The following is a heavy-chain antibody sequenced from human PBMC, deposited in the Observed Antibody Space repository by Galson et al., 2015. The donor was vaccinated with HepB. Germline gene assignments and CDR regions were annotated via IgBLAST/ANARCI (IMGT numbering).Heavy chain of an antibody. V-gene: IGHV1-46*03. CDR1: GYTFTSYY. Sequence: SVKVSCKASGYTFTSYYMHWVRQAPGQGLEWMGIINPSGGSTSYAQKFQGRVTMTRDTSTSTVYMELSSLRSEDTAVYYCARSHPFLLGYCSGGSCDPYYYYYGMDVWGQGTTVTVSS. CDR2: INPSGGST. CDR3: ARSHPFLLGYCSGGSCDPYYYYYGMDV. J-gene: IGHJ6*02. D-gene: IGHD2-15*01.